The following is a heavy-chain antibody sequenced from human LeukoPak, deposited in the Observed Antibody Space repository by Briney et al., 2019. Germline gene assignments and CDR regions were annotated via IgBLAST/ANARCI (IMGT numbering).Heavy chain of an antibody. CDR1: GYTFTSYD. V-gene: IGHV1-8*03. D-gene: IGHD6-13*01. CDR3: ARDSPEYSSSWYSFDP. J-gene: IGHJ5*02. Sequence: GASVKVSCKASGYTFTSYDINWVRQATGQGLEWMGWMNPNSGNTGYAQKFQGRVTITRNTSISTAYMELSSLRSEDTAVYYCARDSPEYSSSWYSFDPWGQGTLVTVSS. CDR2: MNPNSGNT.